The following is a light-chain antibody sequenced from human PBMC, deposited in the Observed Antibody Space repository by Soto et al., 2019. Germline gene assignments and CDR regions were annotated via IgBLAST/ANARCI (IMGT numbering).Light chain of an antibody. CDR1: PSVTNF. CDR2: GAF. Sequence: EFGLTQSPATLSLSPGERATLSCRASPSVTNFLAWYQQKPGQAPRLLIYGAFNRATGIPARFSGSGSGTDFTLTISSLEPEDSAVYYCQQRNVWPPVTFGQGTRLEIK. V-gene: IGKV3-11*01. CDR3: QQRNVWPPVT. J-gene: IGKJ5*01.